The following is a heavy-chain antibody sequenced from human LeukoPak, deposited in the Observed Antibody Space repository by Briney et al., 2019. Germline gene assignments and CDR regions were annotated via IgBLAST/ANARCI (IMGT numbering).Heavy chain of an antibody. J-gene: IGHJ2*01. Sequence: PSQTLSLTCAVSGGSISSGGYSWSWIRQPPGKGLEWIGYIYHSGSTYYNPSLKSRVTISVDGSKNQFSLKLSSVTAADTAVYYCARGYGPPDWYFDLWGRGTLVTVSS. V-gene: IGHV4-30-2*01. CDR3: ARGYGPPDWYFDL. D-gene: IGHD1-14*01. CDR1: GGSISSGGYS. CDR2: IYHSGST.